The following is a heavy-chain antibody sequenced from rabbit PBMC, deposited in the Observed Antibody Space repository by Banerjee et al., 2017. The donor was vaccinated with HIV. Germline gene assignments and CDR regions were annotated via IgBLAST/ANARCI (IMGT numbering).Heavy chain of an antibody. CDR2: INTGSGST. CDR1: GIDFSSYG. D-gene: IGHD8-1*01. CDR3: ARGDAGYVGNGYDL. Sequence: QEQLVESGGGLVTLGGSLKLSCKAPGIDFSSYGISWVRQAPGKGLEWIGYINTGSGSTDYANWAKGRFTISKTSSTTVTLQMTSLTAADTATYFCARGDAGYVGNGYDLWGQGTLVTVS. J-gene: IGHJ4*01. V-gene: IGHV1S45*01.